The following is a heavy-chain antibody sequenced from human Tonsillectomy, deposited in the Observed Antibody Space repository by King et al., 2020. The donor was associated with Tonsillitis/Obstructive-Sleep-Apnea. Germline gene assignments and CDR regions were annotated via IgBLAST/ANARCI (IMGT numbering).Heavy chain of an antibody. V-gene: IGHV3-21*01. J-gene: IGHJ3*02. CDR3: ARDSDDAFDI. Sequence: QLVESGGGLVKPGGSLRLSCAASGFTFSSFSMNWVRQAPGRGLEWVSSISSSGSYIDYADLLKGRFTISRDNAKNSLYLQMDSLRPEDTAMYYCARDSDDAFDIWGHGTMVTVSS. CDR2: ISSSGSYI. CDR1: GFTFSSFS.